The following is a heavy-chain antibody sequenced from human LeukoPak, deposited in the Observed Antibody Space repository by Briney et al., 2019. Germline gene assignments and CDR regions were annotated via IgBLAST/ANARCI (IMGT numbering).Heavy chain of an antibody. CDR3: AKANYDFWSGYLFPFDY. V-gene: IGHV3-23*01. CDR1: GLTFSGYA. CDR2: ISGSGGST. D-gene: IGHD3-3*01. J-gene: IGHJ4*02. Sequence: PGGSLRLSCAASGLTFSGYAMSWVRQAPGKGLDWVSAISGSGGSTYYADSVKGRFTTSRDNSKNTLYLQMNSLRAEDTAVYYCAKANYDFWSGYLFPFDYWGQGTLVTVYS.